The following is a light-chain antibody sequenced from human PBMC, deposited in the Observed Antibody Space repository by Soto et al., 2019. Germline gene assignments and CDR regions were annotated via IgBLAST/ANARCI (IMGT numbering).Light chain of an antibody. J-gene: IGKJ4*02. CDR1: QSVSSN. CDR3: QKYKKWPLT. Sequence: EIVMTQSPATLSVSPGERATLSCRASQSVSSNLAWYQQKPGQAPRLLIYGSSTRATGIPARFSGSGSGTEFTLTISSLQSEDFAVYYFQKYKKWPLTFGGGTKVEIK. CDR2: GSS. V-gene: IGKV3-15*01.